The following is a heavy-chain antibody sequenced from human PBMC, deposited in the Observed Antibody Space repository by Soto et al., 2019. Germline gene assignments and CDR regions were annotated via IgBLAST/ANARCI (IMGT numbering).Heavy chain of an antibody. D-gene: IGHD3-10*01. CDR2: IWYDGSNK. J-gene: IGHJ6*02. V-gene: IGHV3-33*01. CDR3: ARDREVWFGEDQHYYYYGMDV. CDR1: GFTFSSYG. Sequence: GGSLRLSCAASGFTFSSYGMHWVRQAPGKGLEWVAVIWYDGSNKYYADSVKGRFTISRDNSKNTLYLQMNSLRAEDTAVYYCARDREVWFGEDQHYYYYGMDVWGQGTTVTVSS.